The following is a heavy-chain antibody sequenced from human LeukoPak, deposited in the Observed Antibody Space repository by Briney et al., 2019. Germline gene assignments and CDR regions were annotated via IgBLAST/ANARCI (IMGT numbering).Heavy chain of an antibody. V-gene: IGHV3-23*01. Sequence: GGSLRLSCAASGFPFSDYAMTWVRQAPGKGLEWVAAISPSASHRYYADFVGGRFTISRDNSKNTLDLQMSSLRAEDTAVYYCVKDRIGSFDPWGQGTLVTVSS. D-gene: IGHD3-10*01. CDR1: GFPFSDYA. J-gene: IGHJ5*02. CDR3: VKDRIGSFDP. CDR2: ISPSASHR.